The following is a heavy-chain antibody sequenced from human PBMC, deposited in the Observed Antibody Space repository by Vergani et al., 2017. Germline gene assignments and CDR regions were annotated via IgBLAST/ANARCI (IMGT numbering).Heavy chain of an antibody. V-gene: IGHV5-51*03. CDR1: GYSFTNYW. CDR2: IYPGDSDT. D-gene: IGHD6-13*01. CDR3: ATSYASSWYNY. J-gene: IGHJ4*02. Sequence: EVQLVQSGAEVKKSGESLKISCKASGYSFTNYWISWVRQMPGKGLEWVAIIYPGDSDTRISPSFQGQVTISADRSISTAYLQWNSLKASDTAMYYCATSYASSWYNYWGQGTLVTVSS.